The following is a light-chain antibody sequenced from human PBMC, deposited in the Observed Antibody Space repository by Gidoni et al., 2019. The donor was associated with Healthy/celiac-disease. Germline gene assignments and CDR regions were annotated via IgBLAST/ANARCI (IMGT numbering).Light chain of an antibody. CDR2: KDS. V-gene: IGLV3-25*03. J-gene: IGLJ2*01. Sequence: SYELTQLPSVPVSPGQTARITCSGDALPKQYAYWYQQKPGQAPVLVIYKDSERPSGIPERFSGSSSGTTVTLTISGVQAEDEADYYCQSADSSGTYVVFGGGTKLTVL. CDR3: QSADSSGTYVV. CDR1: ALPKQY.